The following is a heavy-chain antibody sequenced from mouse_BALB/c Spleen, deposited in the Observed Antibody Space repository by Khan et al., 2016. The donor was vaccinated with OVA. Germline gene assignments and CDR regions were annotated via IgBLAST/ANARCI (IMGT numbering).Heavy chain of an antibody. CDR3: ARQNYYGYAMDY. CDR2: ISYSGST. J-gene: IGHJ4*01. CDR1: GYSITSDYA. Sequence: EVELVESGPGLVKPSQSLSLTCTVTGYSITSDYAWNWIRQFPGNKLEWMGYISYSGSTSYNPSLRSRISITRDTSKNQFFLLLNSVTTEDTATFYCARQNYYGYAMDYWGQGTSVTVSS. D-gene: IGHD1-1*01. V-gene: IGHV3-2*02.